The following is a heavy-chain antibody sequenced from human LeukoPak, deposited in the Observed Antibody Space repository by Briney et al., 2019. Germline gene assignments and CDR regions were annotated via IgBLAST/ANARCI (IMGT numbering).Heavy chain of an antibody. CDR2: ISGSGGST. CDR3: ARDLLLWFGELLVDYYYYYGTDV. CDR1: GFTFSSYA. D-gene: IGHD3-10*01. Sequence: GGSLRLSCAASGFTFSSYAMSWVRQAPGKGLEWVSAISGSGGSTYYADSVKGRFTISRDNSKNMLYLQMNSLRAEDTAVYYCARDLLLWFGELLVDYYYYYGTDVWGQGTTVTVSS. J-gene: IGHJ6*02. V-gene: IGHV3-23*01.